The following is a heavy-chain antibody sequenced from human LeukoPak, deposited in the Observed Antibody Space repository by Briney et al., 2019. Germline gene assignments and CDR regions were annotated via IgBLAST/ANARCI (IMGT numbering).Heavy chain of an antibody. CDR1: GGSISSYY. CDR3: ARAEWGYSVY. V-gene: IGHV4-59*01. Sequence: SETRSLTCTVSGGSISSYYWSWIRQPPGKGLEWIGYIYYSGSTNYNPSLKSRVTISVDTSKNQFSLKLSSVTAADTAVYYCARAEWGYSVYWGQGTLVTVSS. J-gene: IGHJ4*02. CDR2: IYYSGST. D-gene: IGHD3-22*01.